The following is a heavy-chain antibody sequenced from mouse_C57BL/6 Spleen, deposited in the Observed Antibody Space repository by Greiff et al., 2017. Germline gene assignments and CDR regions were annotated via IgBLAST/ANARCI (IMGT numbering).Heavy chain of an antibody. CDR2: IDPEDGDT. J-gene: IGHJ2*01. V-gene: IGHV14-1*01. Sequence: VQLQQSGAELVRPGASVKLSCTASGFNIKDYYMHWVKQRPEQGLEWIGRIDPEDGDTEYAPKFQGKATMTADTSSNTAYLQRSIRISEDTAFYYCTRYGSSYVDYWGQGTTLTVSS. CDR1: GFNIKDYY. D-gene: IGHD1-1*01. CDR3: TRYGSSYVDY.